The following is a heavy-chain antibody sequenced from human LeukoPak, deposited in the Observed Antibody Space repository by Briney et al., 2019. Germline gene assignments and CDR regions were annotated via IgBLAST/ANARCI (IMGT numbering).Heavy chain of an antibody. V-gene: IGHV3-48*03. Sequence: QPGGSLRLSCAASGFTFSSYEMNWVRQAPGKGLEWVSYISSSGSTIYYANSVKGRFTISRDNAKNSLYLQMNSLRAEDTAVYYCAKTQGVLMVYAIRYWGQGTLVTVSS. CDR1: GFTFSSYE. CDR2: ISSSGSTI. D-gene: IGHD2-8*01. J-gene: IGHJ4*02. CDR3: AKTQGVLMVYAIRY.